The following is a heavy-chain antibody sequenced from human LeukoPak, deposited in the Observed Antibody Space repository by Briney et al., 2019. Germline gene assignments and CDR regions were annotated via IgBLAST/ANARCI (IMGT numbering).Heavy chain of an antibody. D-gene: IGHD5-18*01. J-gene: IGHJ6*02. Sequence: ASVKVSCKASGYTFTSYYMHGLRQAPGQGLEWMGIINPSGGSTSYAQKFQGRVTVNRDTPTSTVYMELSSLRSEDTAVYYCARVDTAMNNYYYYGMDVWGQGTTVTVSS. CDR3: ARVDTAMNNYYYYGMDV. CDR2: INPSGGST. V-gene: IGHV1-46*01. CDR1: GYTFTSYY.